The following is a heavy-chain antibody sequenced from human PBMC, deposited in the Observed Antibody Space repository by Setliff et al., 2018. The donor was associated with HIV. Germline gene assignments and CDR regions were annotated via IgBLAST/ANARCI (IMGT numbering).Heavy chain of an antibody. CDR2: IYYSGST. CDR1: GGSIWNYY. Sequence: PSETLSLTCTVSGGSIWNYYWSWIRQPPGKGLEWIGTIYYSGSTYYNPSLKSRVTISTDTSKNQFSLKVRSVTAADTAVYYCARQVTVGGYFGTAAGSFNYWGPGTLVTVSS. V-gene: IGHV4-39*01. J-gene: IGHJ4*02. CDR3: ARQVTVGGYFGTAAGSFNY. D-gene: IGHD1-26*01.